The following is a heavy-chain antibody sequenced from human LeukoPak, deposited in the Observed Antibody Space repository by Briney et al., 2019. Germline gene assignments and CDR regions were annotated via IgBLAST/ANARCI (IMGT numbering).Heavy chain of an antibody. CDR1: GFAFSSYW. CDR3: AKDIGSGGREKGDY. D-gene: IGHD2-15*01. CDR2: ISGDGGST. J-gene: IGHJ4*02. V-gene: IGHV3-43*02. Sequence: PGGSLRLSCAASGFAFSSYWMHWVRQAPGKGLEWVSLISGDGGSTYYADSVKGRFTISRDNSKNSLYLQMNSLRTEDTALYYCAKDIGSGGREKGDYWGQGTLVTVSS.